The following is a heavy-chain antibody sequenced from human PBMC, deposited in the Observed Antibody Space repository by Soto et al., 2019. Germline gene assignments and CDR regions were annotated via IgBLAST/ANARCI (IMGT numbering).Heavy chain of an antibody. V-gene: IGHV4-34*01. Sequence: QVQLQQWGAGLLKPSETLSLTCAVYGGSFSGYSWSWIRQPPGKGLEWIGEINHSGSTNYNPSLKSQVTISVDTSKNQFSLKLSSVTAADKAVNYCASRDLYDILTANPEQIYYFDYWGQGTLVTVSS. J-gene: IGHJ4*02. D-gene: IGHD3-9*01. CDR1: GGSFSGYS. CDR2: INHSGST. CDR3: ASRDLYDILTANPEQIYYFDY.